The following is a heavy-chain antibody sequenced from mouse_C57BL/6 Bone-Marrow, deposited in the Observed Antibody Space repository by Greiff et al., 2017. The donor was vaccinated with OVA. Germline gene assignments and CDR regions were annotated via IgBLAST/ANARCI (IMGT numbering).Heavy chain of an antibody. V-gene: IGHV1-42*01. CDR2: INPSTGGT. D-gene: IGHD2-3*01. CDR1: GYSFTGYY. Sequence: EVQVVESGPELVKPGASVKISCKASGYSFTGYYMNWVKQSPEKSLEWIGEINPSTGGTTYNQKFKAKATLTVDKSSSTAYMQLKSLTSEDSAVYYCARWGWLLKYFDVWGTGTTVTVSS. CDR3: ARWGWLLKYFDV. J-gene: IGHJ1*03.